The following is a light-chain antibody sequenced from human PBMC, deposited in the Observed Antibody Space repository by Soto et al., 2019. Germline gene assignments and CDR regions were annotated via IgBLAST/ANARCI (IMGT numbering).Light chain of an antibody. CDR3: CSYAGNPYV. Sequence: QSVLRQPASVSGSPGQSIAISCTGTSSDVGRYNSVSWYHQHPDQAPTLMIYEGSKRPSGVSDRFSGSKSGNTASLTISGVEAEDEADYYCCSYAGNPYVFGTGTKVTVL. CDR2: EGS. V-gene: IGLV2-23*01. CDR1: SSDVGRYNS. J-gene: IGLJ1*01.